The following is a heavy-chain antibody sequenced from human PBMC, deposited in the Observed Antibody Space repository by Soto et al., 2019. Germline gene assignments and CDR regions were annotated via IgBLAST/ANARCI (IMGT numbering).Heavy chain of an antibody. CDR1: GYTFTSYY. V-gene: IGHV1-46*01. CDR3: ARVPLWFGEQYYFDY. D-gene: IGHD3-10*01. CDR2: INPSGGST. J-gene: IGHJ4*02. Sequence: AASVKVSCKASGYTFTSYYMHWVRQAPGQGLEWMGIINPSGGSTSYAQKFQGRVTMTRDTSTSTVYMELSSLRSEDTAVYYCARVPLWFGEQYYFDYWGQGTLVTVSS.